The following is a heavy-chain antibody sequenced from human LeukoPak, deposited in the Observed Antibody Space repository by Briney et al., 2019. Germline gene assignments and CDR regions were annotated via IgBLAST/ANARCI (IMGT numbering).Heavy chain of an antibody. D-gene: IGHD6-19*01. V-gene: IGHV3-30*18. CDR3: AKDPTMYSSGWYYSPPNPIFDY. J-gene: IGHJ4*02. CDR1: GFTFSSYG. Sequence: GGSLRLSCAASGFTFSSYGMHWVRQAPGKGLEWVAVISYDGSNKYYADSVKGRFTISRDNSKNTLYLQMNSLRAEDTAVYYCAKDPTMYSSGWYYSPPNPIFDYWGQGTLVTVSS. CDR2: ISYDGSNK.